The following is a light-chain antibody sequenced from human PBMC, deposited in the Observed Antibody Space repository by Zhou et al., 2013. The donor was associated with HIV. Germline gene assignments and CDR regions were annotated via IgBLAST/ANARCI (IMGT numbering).Light chain of an antibody. CDR1: QSVGSS. CDR3: QQRSNLWT. Sequence: EIVLTQSPATLSLSPGERATLSCRASQSVGSSLAWYQQKPGQAPRLLIYDASNRATGVPARFSGSGSGTDFTLTISGLEPEDFAVYYCQQRSNLWTFGQGTKVEIK. J-gene: IGKJ1*01. V-gene: IGKV3-11*01. CDR2: DAS.